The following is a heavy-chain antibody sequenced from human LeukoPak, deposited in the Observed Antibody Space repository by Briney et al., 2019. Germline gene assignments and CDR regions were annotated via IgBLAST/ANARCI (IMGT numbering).Heavy chain of an antibody. J-gene: IGHJ4*02. Sequence: ASVKVSCKASGGTFSSYAISWVRQAPGQGLEWMGGIIPIFGTANYAQKFQGRVTITTDESTSTAYMELSSLRSEDTAVYYCARSNSSGWPVFDYWGQGTLVTVSS. V-gene: IGHV1-69*05. CDR2: IIPIFGTA. CDR1: GGTFSSYA. D-gene: IGHD6-19*01. CDR3: ARSNSSGWPVFDY.